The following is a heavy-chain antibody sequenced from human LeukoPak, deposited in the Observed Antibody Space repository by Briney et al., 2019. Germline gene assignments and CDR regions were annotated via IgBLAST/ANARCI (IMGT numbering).Heavy chain of an antibody. CDR2: MSHGGTLE. J-gene: IGHJ4*02. D-gene: IGHD2-2*01. V-gene: IGHV3-30*02. Sequence: GGSLRLSCTASGFTFSSFGMYWVRQSPGMGLEWVAYMSHGGTLEKYADSVKGRFTISRDNSQNTLNMQMNSLRAEDTAVYYCAKPRGGPAPQAFDYWGQGTLVTVSS. CDR1: GFTFSSFG. CDR3: AKPRGGPAPQAFDY.